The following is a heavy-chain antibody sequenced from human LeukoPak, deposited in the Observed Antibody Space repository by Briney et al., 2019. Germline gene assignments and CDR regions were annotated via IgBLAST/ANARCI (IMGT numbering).Heavy chain of an antibody. D-gene: IGHD4-17*01. Sequence: SVRVSCKASGYTFTAYYMHWLRQAPGQGLEWMGGIIPIFGTANYAQKFQGRVTITTDESTSTAYMELSSLRSEDTAVYYCARVMTTVTTFFAYMDVWGKGTTVTVSS. CDR3: ARVMTTVTTFFAYMDV. CDR2: IIPIFGTA. J-gene: IGHJ6*03. V-gene: IGHV1-69*05. CDR1: GYTFTAYY.